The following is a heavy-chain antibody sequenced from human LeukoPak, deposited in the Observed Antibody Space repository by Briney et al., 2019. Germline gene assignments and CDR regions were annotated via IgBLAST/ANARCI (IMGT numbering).Heavy chain of an antibody. V-gene: IGHV3-21*01. CDR2: ITSGSSYI. CDR3: ARDPYSGSYGNYYYYFMDV. Sequence: GGSLRLSCAASVFTFSSYNMNCVRQAPGKGLEWVSSITSGSSYIYYADSVKGRFTIPRDNAKISLYLQMNSLRAEDTAVYYCARDPYSGSYGNYYYYFMDVWGKGTTVTISS. J-gene: IGHJ6*03. D-gene: IGHD1-26*01. CDR1: VFTFSSYN.